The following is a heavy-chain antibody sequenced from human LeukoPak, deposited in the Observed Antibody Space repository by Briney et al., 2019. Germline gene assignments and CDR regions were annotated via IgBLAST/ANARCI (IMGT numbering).Heavy chain of an antibody. Sequence: GGSLRLSCAASGFTFSSYGMHWVRQAPGKGLEWVAVIWYDGSNKYYADSVKGRSTISRDNSKNTLYLQMNSLRAEDTAVYYCARGDSSGPLDYWGQGTLVTVSS. V-gene: IGHV3-33*01. J-gene: IGHJ4*02. D-gene: IGHD6-19*01. CDR2: IWYDGSNK. CDR1: GFTFSSYG. CDR3: ARGDSSGPLDY.